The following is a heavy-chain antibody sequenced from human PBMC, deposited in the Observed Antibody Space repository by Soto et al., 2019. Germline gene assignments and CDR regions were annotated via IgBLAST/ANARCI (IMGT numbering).Heavy chain of an antibody. J-gene: IGHJ4*02. CDR3: ARVHRKSEVYFDY. Sequence: PSETLSLTCTVSGGSISSGGYYWSWIRQHPGKGLEWIGYIYYSGSTYYNPSLKSRVTISVDTSKNQFSLKLSSVTAADTAVYYCARVHRKSEVYFDYWGQGTLVTVSS. CDR2: IYYSGST. V-gene: IGHV4-31*03. CDR1: GGSISSGGYY.